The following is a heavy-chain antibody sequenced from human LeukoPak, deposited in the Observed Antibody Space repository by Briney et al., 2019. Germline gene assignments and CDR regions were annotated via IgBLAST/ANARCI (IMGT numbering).Heavy chain of an antibody. CDR2: IWYDGSKK. V-gene: IGHV3-33*01. D-gene: IGHD6-6*01. CDR1: GFTFSDYG. CDR3: ARAHSSSSTFDL. Sequence: GRSLRLSCAASGFTFSDYGIHWVRQAPGQGLERVALIWYDGSKKYYADSVKGRFTISRDNTKNTLYLQLNSPRADDTAVYYCARAHSSSSTFDLWGQGTLVTVSS. J-gene: IGHJ4*02.